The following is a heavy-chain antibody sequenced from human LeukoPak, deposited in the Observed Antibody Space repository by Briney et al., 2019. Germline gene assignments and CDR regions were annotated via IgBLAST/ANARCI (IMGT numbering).Heavy chain of an antibody. Sequence: PGGSLRLSCAASGFYFRDHWMDWVRQAPGKGLEWVGHIKTDGSETYYLDSLKGRISISRDNTNNALYLQMNSLRVEDTAVYYCARSSYSSSSSVWGQGTMVTVSS. CDR1: GFYFRDHW. D-gene: IGHD6-6*01. CDR2: IKTDGSET. J-gene: IGHJ3*01. V-gene: IGHV3-7*03. CDR3: ARSSYSSSSSV.